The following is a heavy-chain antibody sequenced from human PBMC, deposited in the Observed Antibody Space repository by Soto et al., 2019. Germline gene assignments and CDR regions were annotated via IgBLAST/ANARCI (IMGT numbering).Heavy chain of an antibody. CDR2: IYHSGST. J-gene: IGHJ4*02. Sequence: SETLSLTCAVSGGSISSSNLWSWVRQPPGKGLEWIGEIYHSGSTNYNPSLKSRVTISVDKSKNQFSLKLSSVTAADTAVYYCARVRAVADHFDYWGQGTLVTVS. CDR3: ARVRAVADHFDY. D-gene: IGHD6-19*01. V-gene: IGHV4-4*02. CDR1: GGSISSSNL.